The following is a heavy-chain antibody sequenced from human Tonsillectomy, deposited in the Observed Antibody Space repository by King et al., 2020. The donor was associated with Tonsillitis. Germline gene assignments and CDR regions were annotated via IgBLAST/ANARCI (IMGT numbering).Heavy chain of an antibody. CDR3: ARGLYDSSGFTLGF. D-gene: IGHD3-22*01. V-gene: IGHV1-69*09. CDR2: IIPIIGIG. CDR1: GGTFISHA. Sequence: QLVQSGAEVKKPGSSVKVSCKASGGTFISHAISWVRQAPGQGFEWMGRIIPIIGIGDYAQKFQGRVTFTADKSTSTVYMELSSLRSEDTAVYYCARGLYDSSGFTLGFWGQGTLVTVSS. J-gene: IGHJ4*02.